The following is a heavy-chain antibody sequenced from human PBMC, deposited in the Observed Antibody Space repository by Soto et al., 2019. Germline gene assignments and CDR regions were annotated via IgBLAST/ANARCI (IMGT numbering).Heavy chain of an antibody. CDR1: GFTFSSYG. Sequence: SLRLSCAASGFTFSSYGMHWVRQAPGKGLEWVAVIWYDGSNKYYADSVKGRFTISRDNSKNTLYLQMNSLRAEDTAVYYCAREQQLVGYYYYGMDVWGQGTTVTVSS. D-gene: IGHD6-13*01. CDR3: AREQQLVGYYYYGMDV. CDR2: IWYDGSNK. V-gene: IGHV3-33*01. J-gene: IGHJ6*02.